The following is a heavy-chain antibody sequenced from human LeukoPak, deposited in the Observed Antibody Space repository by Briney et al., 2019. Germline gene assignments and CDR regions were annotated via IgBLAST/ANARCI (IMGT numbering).Heavy chain of an antibody. Sequence: GGSLTLSCAASGVTITKNYTTWVRQAAGKGLEWVSVIFTDGSTHYADSVKGRFIISRDNSKNTVSLQMDSLTMDDSGVYYCARDFAQAGYFDYWGLGTLVIVSS. CDR3: ARDFAQAGYFDY. D-gene: IGHD6-19*01. CDR1: GVTITKNY. V-gene: IGHV3-53*01. J-gene: IGHJ4*02. CDR2: IFTDGST.